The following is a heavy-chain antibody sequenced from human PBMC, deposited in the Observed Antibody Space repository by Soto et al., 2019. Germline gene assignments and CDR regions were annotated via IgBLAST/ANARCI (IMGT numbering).Heavy chain of an antibody. V-gene: IGHV3-30-3*01. CDR1: GFTFSSYA. CDR2: ISYDGSNK. CDR3: ARDMTTVTLGAFDI. Sequence: QVQLVESGGGVVQPGRSLRLSCAASGFTFSSYAMHWVRKAPGKGLEWVAVISYDGSNKYYADSVKGRFTISRDNSKNTLYLQMNSLRAEDTAVYYCARDMTTVTLGAFDIWGQGTMVTVSS. J-gene: IGHJ3*02. D-gene: IGHD4-4*01.